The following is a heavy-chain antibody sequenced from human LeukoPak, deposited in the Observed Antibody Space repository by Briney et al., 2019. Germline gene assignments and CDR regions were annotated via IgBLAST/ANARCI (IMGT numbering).Heavy chain of an antibody. CDR3: ARAYYSSSWSDY. CDR1: GFTFSSYW. J-gene: IGHJ4*02. D-gene: IGHD6-13*01. Sequence: PGGSLRLSCAASGFTFSSYWMHWVRQAPGQGLVWVSRINSDGSSTSYADSVKGRFTISRDNAKNTLYLQMNSLRAEDTAVYYCARAYYSSSWSDYWGQGTLVTVSS. CDR2: INSDGSST. V-gene: IGHV3-74*01.